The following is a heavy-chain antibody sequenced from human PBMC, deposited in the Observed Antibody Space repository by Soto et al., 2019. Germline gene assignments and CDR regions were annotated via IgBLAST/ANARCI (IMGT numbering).Heavy chain of an antibody. J-gene: IGHJ3*02. CDR2: ISSSGSTI. CDR3: ARDGITIFGVVTSSAFDI. CDR1: GFNFSSYE. V-gene: IGHV3-48*03. Sequence: GGSLSLSCAASGFNFSSYEMNWVRPAPGKGLEWVSYISSSGSTIYYADSVKGRFTISRDNAKNSLYLQMNSLRAEDTAVYYCARDGITIFGVVTSSAFDIWGQGTMVTVSS. D-gene: IGHD3-3*01.